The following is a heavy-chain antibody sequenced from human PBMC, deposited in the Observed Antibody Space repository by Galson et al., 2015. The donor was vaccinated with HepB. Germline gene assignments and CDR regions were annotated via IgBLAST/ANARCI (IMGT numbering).Heavy chain of an antibody. CDR2: IYWDDDK. V-gene: IGHV2-5*02. CDR3: ARIDGSGSYYGY. CDR1: GFSLSTSGVG. D-gene: IGHD3-10*01. J-gene: IGHJ4*02. Sequence: PALVKPTQTLTLTCTFSGFSLSTSGVGVGWIRQPPGKALEWLALIYWDDDKRYSTSLKTRLTISKDTSKNQVVLTMTNMDPVDTATYYCARIDGSGSYYGYWGQGTLVTVSS.